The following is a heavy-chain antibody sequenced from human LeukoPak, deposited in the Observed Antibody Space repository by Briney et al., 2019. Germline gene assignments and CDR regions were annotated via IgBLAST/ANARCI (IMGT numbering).Heavy chain of an antibody. D-gene: IGHD3-22*01. J-gene: IGHJ4*02. CDR3: ARDRYYYDSSASPFDY. V-gene: IGHV4-59*11. CDR1: GGSIRRHY. Sequence: SETLSLTCTVSGGSIRRHYWSWIRQPPGKGLEWIVNSHYSGSTNYNPSLKSRLTISVDSSKNQFSLRLSSVTAADTAVYYCARDRYYYDSSASPFDYWGQGTLVTVSS. CDR2: SHYSGST.